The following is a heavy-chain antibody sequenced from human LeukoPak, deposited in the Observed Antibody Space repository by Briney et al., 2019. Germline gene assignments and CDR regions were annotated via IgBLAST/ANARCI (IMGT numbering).Heavy chain of an antibody. CDR1: GYTFTSYG. J-gene: IGHJ4*02. V-gene: IGHV1-18*01. CDR3: ARDLTVVVPAATVPDY. CDR2: ISAYNGNT. Sequence: VASVKVSCKASGYTFTSYGISWVRQAPGQGLEWMGWISAYNGNTNYAQKLQGRVTTTTDTSTSTAYMELRSLRSDDTAVYYCARDLTVVVPAATVPDYWGQGTLVTVSS. D-gene: IGHD2-2*01.